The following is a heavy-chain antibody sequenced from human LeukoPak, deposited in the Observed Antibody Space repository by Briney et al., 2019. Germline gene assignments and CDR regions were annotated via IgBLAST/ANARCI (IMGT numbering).Heavy chain of an antibody. CDR1: GGTFSSYA. J-gene: IGHJ4*02. D-gene: IGHD3-22*01. Sequence: SVKVSCKASGGTFSSYAISWVRQAPGQGLEWMGRIIPILGIAKYAQKFQGRVTITADRSTSTAYMELSSLRSEDTAVYYCAARSYDSSGHYYWGQGTLVTVSS. CDR2: IIPILGIA. CDR3: AARSYDSSGHYY. V-gene: IGHV1-69*04.